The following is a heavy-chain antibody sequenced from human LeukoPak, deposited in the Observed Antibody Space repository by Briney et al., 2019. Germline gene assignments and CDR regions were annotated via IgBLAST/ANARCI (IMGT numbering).Heavy chain of an antibody. CDR1: GFSFSNYA. CDR3: AREADCSGGSCYRGAFDI. V-gene: IGHV3-23*01. Sequence: GGSLRLSCAASGFSFSNYAMSWVRQAPGKGLEWVSGISGSGGSAYFAESVKGRFTISRDNSKNTLYLQMNSLRAEDAAVYYCAREADCSGGSCYRGAFDIWGQGTMVTVSS. J-gene: IGHJ3*02. D-gene: IGHD2-15*01. CDR2: ISGSGGSA.